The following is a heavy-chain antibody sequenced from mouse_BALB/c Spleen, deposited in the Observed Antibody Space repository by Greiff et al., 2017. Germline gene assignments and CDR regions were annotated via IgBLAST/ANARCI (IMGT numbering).Heavy chain of an antibody. J-gene: IGHJ4*01. Sequence: EVKLVESGGGLVQPGGSRKLSCAASGFTFSSFGMHWVRQAPEKGLEWVAYISSGSSTIYYADTVKGRFTISRDNPKNTLFLQMTSLRSEDTAMYYCARSGGNYGLYAMDYWGQGTSVTVSS. CDR3: ARSGGNYGLYAMDY. CDR1: GFTFSSFG. V-gene: IGHV5-17*02. D-gene: IGHD2-1*01. CDR2: ISSGSSTI.